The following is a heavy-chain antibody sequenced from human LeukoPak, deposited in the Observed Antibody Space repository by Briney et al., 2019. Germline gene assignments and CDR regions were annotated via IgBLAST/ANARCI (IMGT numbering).Heavy chain of an antibody. CDR1: GFTFSSYW. V-gene: IGHV3-7*03. J-gene: IGHJ6*02. CDR3: ARGGGLDV. Sequence: GGSLRLSCAASGFTFSSYWMSWVRQAPGKGLEWVASINHNGNVNYYVDSVKGRFTISRDNAKDSLYLQMSNLRAEDTAVYFCARGGGLDVWGQGATVTVSS. D-gene: IGHD3-16*01. CDR2: INHNGNVN.